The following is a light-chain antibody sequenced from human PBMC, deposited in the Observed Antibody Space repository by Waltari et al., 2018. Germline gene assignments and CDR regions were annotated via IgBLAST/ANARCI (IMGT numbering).Light chain of an antibody. V-gene: IGLV4-69*01. CDR3: QTRGTGIVV. CDR1: SGHSSYA. CDR2: INSGGSH. Sequence: TLSSGHSSYAITWHQQQPEKGPRYLMKINSGGSHYKGDGIPDRFSGSSSGAERYLTISSLQSEDEADYYCQTRGTGIVVFGGGTKLTVL. J-gene: IGLJ2*01.